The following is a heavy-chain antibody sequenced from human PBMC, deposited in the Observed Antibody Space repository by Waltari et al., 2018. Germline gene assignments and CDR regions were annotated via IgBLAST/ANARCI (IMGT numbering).Heavy chain of an antibody. Sequence: QLQLQESGPGLVKPSETLSLTCTVSGCSISSSSYYWGWIRQPPGKGLEWIGSIYYSGSTYYNPSLKSRVTISVDTSKNQFSLKLSSVTAADTAVYYCARGYYDSSGYSLPPGYWGQGTLVTVSS. J-gene: IGHJ4*02. CDR2: IYYSGST. CDR3: ARGYYDSSGYSLPPGY. D-gene: IGHD3-22*01. V-gene: IGHV4-39*01. CDR1: GCSISSSSYY.